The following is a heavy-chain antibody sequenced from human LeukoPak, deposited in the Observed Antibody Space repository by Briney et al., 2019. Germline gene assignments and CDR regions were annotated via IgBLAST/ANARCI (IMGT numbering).Heavy chain of an antibody. J-gene: IGHJ4*02. CDR1: GGSFSGYY. Sequence: SETLSLTCAVYGGSFSGYYWSWIRQPPGKGLEWIGEINHSGSTNYNPSLKSRVTISVDTSKNRFSLKLSSVTAADTAVYYCASAETGTMDYWGQGTLVTVSS. CDR3: ASAETGTMDY. D-gene: IGHD1-7*01. CDR2: INHSGST. V-gene: IGHV4-34*01.